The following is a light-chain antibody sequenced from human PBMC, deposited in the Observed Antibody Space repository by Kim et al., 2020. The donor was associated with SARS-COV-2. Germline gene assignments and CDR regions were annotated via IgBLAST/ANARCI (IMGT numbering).Light chain of an antibody. CDR2: AAS. V-gene: IGKV1-39*01. Sequence: DIQMTQSPSSLSASVGDRVTITCRASQSISTYLNWYQQRPGKAPKLLIYAASSLPSGVPSRFSGSGSGTDSTLTISSLQPEDFATYYCQQGYSTFGQGTKLEIK. CDR1: QSISTY. J-gene: IGKJ2*01. CDR3: QQGYST.